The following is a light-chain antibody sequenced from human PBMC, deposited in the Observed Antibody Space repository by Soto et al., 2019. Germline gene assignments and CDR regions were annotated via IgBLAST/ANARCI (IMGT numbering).Light chain of an antibody. Sequence: AIRMTQSPSSLSASIGDRVTITCRASHGINNYLAWYQQNPGKAPKFLIYDASTLQSGVPSRFSGSGSGADFTLTIRNLQSEYFATYFCQQYYSYPLTCGGGTKVEIK. CDR2: DAS. V-gene: IGKV1-8*01. J-gene: IGKJ4*01. CDR3: QQYYSYPLT. CDR1: HGINNY.